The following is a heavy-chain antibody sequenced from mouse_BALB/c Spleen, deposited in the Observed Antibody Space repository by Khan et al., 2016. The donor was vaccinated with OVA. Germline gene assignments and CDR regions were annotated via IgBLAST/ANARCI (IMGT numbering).Heavy chain of an antibody. J-gene: IGHJ3*01. Sequence: MQLEESGPSLVKPSQTLSLTCSVTGDSITTGYWNWIRTFPGNKLEYMGYIIYTGYTYYNPSLKSRISITRHTSNNQYYLQLNAVTDEDTATDYGARSTYRYAFVYWGQGTLVTVSA. V-gene: IGHV3-8*02. CDR3: ARSTYRYAFVY. CDR2: IIYTGYT. D-gene: IGHD2-14*01. CDR1: GDSITTGY.